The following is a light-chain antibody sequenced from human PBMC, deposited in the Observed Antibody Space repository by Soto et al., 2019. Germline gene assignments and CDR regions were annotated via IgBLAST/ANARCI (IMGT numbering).Light chain of an antibody. CDR3: AAWDDRLNGAL. J-gene: IGLJ1*01. Sequence: QSVLTQPPSASGTPGQRVTMSCSGGSSNIGSNTVSWYQHLPGTAPQPLIYSDTQRASGVADRFSGSKSGTSASLAISGLQSDDEADYYCAAWDDRLNGALFGTGTKLTVL. CDR1: SSNIGSNT. V-gene: IGLV1-44*01. CDR2: SDT.